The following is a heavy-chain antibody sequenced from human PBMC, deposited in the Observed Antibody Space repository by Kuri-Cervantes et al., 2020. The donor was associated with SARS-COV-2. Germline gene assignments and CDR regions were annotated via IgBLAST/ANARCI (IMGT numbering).Heavy chain of an antibody. CDR1: GFTFSSYW. J-gene: IGHJ4*02. V-gene: IGHV3-7*05. Sequence: GESLKISCAASGFTFSSYWMSWVRQAPGKGLEWVANIKQDGSEKYYVDSVKGQFTISRDDAKNSLYLQMNSLRAEDTAVYYCARFGMRITIFGVLKGFDYWGQGTLVTVSS. CDR2: IKQDGSEK. CDR3: ARFGMRITIFGVLKGFDY. D-gene: IGHD3-3*01.